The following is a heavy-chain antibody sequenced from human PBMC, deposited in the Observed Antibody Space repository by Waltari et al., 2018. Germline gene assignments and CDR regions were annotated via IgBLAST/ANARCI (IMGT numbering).Heavy chain of an antibody. D-gene: IGHD6-19*01. CDR1: GFTFSRHA. CDR2: ISYDGSNK. V-gene: IGHV3-30-3*01. J-gene: IGHJ4*02. Sequence: QVQLVESGGGVVQPGRSLRLSCAASGFTFSRHAMHWVRQAPGKGLEWVAVISYDGSNKYYAASVKGRFTISRDNSKNTLYLQMNSLRAEDTAVYYCARDGPYSSGWLFDYWGQGTLVTVSS. CDR3: ARDGPYSSGWLFDY.